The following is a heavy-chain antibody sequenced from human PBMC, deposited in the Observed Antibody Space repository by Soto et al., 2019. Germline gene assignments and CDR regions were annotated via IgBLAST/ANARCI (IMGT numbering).Heavy chain of an antibody. CDR1: GFMFSSAW. D-gene: IGHD1-1*01. CDR3: VEGWNDF. CDR2: IKSKNDGGAA. Sequence: EVHVVESGGDLVEPGGSLRLSCVTSGFMFSSAWMSWVRQGPGKGLEWGARIKSKNDGGAADYAAPVNGRFSISRDDSKSTVYLQMNSLRAEDTALYYCVEGWNDFWGQGTLVTVSS. V-gene: IGHV3-15*01. J-gene: IGHJ4*02.